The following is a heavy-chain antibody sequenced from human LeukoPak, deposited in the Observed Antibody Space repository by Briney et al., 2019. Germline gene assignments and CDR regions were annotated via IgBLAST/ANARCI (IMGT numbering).Heavy chain of an antibody. CDR2: MNPNSGNT. V-gene: IGHV1-8*01. D-gene: IGHD3-10*01. Sequence: GASVTVSCKASGYTFTSYDINWVRQATGQGLEWMGWMNPNSGNTGYAQKFQGRVTMTRNTSISTAYMELSSLRSEDTAVYYCARGSTGSGSYYAEYFQHWGQGTLVTVSS. CDR3: ARGSTGSGSYYAEYFQH. J-gene: IGHJ1*01. CDR1: GYTFTSYD.